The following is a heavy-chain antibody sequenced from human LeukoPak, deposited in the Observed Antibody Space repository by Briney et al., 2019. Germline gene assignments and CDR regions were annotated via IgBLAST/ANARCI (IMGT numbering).Heavy chain of an antibody. CDR1: GYTFTSYY. D-gene: IGHD3-22*01. CDR2: INPSGGST. CDR3: ARNLHYYDSSGYYSSPDY. Sequence: ASVKVSCKASGYTFTSYYMHWVRQAPGQGLEWMGIINPSGGSTSYAQKFQGRVTMTRDMSTSTVYMELSSLRSEDTAVYYCARNLHYYDSSGYYSSPDYWGQGTLVTVSS. V-gene: IGHV1-46*01. J-gene: IGHJ4*02.